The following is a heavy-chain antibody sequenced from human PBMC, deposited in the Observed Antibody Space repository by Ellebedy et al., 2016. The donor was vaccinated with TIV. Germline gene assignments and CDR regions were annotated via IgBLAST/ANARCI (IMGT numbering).Heavy chain of an antibody. CDR3: AKDVRYTTGWGGALDI. CDR1: GFNFGGHA. D-gene: IGHD2-8*02. V-gene: IGHV3-23*01. J-gene: IGHJ3*02. CDR2: IGSSAYST. Sequence: GESLKISCAASGFNFGGHAMKWVRQAPGKGLEWVSSIGSSAYSTYYADSVKGRFTISRDNSRNTLFLQMNSLRGEDTAVYFCAKDVRYTTGWGGALDIWGQGAMVTVSS.